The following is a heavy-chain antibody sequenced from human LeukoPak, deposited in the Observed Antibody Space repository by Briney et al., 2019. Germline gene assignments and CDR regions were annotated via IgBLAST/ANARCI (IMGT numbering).Heavy chain of an antibody. CDR2: IRNKANSYIT. V-gene: IGHV3-72*01. CDR3: ARDLRDGYNSR. CDR1: GFTLRDYY. Sequence: GGSLRLSRAASGFTLRDYYMDSVSPAAGKGREWVGCIRNKANSYITEYAASVKGRFTISRDDSKNSLYLQMNSLKTEDTAVYYCARDLRDGYNSRWGQGTLVTVSS. J-gene: IGHJ4*02. D-gene: IGHD5-24*01.